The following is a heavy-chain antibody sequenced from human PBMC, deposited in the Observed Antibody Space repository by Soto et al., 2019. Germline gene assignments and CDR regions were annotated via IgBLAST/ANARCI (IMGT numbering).Heavy chain of an antibody. Sequence: GGSLRLSCAASGFTFSSYAMSWVRQAPGKGLEWVSAISGSGGSTYYADSVKGRFTISRDNSKNTLYLQMNSLRAEDTAVYYCAKDPMPRWELLYWFDPWGQGTLVTVSS. CDR2: ISGSGGST. J-gene: IGHJ5*02. CDR3: AKDPMPRWELLYWFDP. CDR1: GFTFSSYA. D-gene: IGHD1-26*01. V-gene: IGHV3-23*01.